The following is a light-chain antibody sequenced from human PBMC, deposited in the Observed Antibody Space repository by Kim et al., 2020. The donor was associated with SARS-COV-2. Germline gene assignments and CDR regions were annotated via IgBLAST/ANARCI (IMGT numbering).Light chain of an antibody. CDR3: SSYTSSSTPYV. Sequence: SHTTTCGGTSSDSGGYNYVSWYQQHPGKAPKPMIYDVNNRPSGVSNRFSGSKSSTTASLTISGLQAEDEADYYCSSYTSSSTPYVFGTGTKVTVL. V-gene: IGLV2-14*03. J-gene: IGLJ1*01. CDR2: DVN. CDR1: SSDSGGYNY.